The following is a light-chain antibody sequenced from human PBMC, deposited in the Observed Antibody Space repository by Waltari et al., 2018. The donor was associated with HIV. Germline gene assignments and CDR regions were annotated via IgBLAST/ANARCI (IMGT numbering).Light chain of an antibody. Sequence: QSVLTQPPSASGTPGQRVTISCSGSSSNIGSNTVSWYRQLPGTAPKLLMYNNNQRPSWVPDRFSGSKSGTSASLASSGLQSEDEANYYCAAWDDSLNGVVFGGGTKLTVL. CDR3: AAWDDSLNGVV. CDR1: SSNIGSNT. V-gene: IGLV1-44*01. J-gene: IGLJ2*01. CDR2: NNN.